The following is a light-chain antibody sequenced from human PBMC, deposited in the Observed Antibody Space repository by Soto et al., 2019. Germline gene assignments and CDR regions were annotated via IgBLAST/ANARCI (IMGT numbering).Light chain of an antibody. V-gene: IGKV3-15*01. J-gene: IGKJ2*01. CDR3: QQYNNWPPYT. CDR1: QSVDSN. Sequence: EIVMTQSPATLSVSPGERATLSCRASQSVDSNLAWYQQKPGQAPRLLIYGASTRATGIPVRFSGSGSGTEFTLSISGLQSEDFAVYYCQQYNNWPPYTFGQGTKLEIK. CDR2: GAS.